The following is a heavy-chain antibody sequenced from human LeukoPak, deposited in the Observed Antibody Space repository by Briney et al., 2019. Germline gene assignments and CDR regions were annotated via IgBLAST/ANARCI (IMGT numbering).Heavy chain of an antibody. CDR1: GYTFTGYY. Sequence: ASVKVSCKASGYTFTGYYMHWVRQAPGQGLEWMGWINPNSGGTNYAQKFQGRVTMTRDTSISTAYMELSRLRSDDTAVYYCARMAVSTGYYNYWGQGTLVTVSS. J-gene: IGHJ4*02. D-gene: IGHD3-9*01. CDR3: ARMAVSTGYYNY. CDR2: INPNSGGT. V-gene: IGHV1-2*02.